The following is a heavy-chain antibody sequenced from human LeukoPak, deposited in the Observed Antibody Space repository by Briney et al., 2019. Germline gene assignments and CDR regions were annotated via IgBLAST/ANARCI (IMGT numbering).Heavy chain of an antibody. J-gene: IGHJ6*02. D-gene: IGHD4-17*01. V-gene: IGHV1-2*02. CDR1: GYTFTGYY. CDR2: INPNSGGT. Sequence: ASVTVSCKASGYTFTGYYMHWVRQAPGQGLEWMGWINPNSGGTNYAQKFQGRVTMTRDTSISTAYMELSRLRSDDTAVYYCARHVAVTVTTNGMDVWGQGTTVTVSS. CDR3: ARHVAVTVTTNGMDV.